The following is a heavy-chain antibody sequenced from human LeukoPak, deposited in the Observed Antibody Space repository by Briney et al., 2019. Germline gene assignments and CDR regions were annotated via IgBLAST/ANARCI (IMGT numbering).Heavy chain of an antibody. CDR3: ARDSPPAYCSGGGCYFDY. CDR1: GGSISNNFYY. V-gene: IGHV4-61*02. CDR2: ISTSGST. D-gene: IGHD2-15*01. Sequence: SETLSLTCTVSGGSISNNFYYWSWIRQPAGKGLEWIGRISTSGSTDYNPSLKSRVTISKDTSKKEFSLKLSSVTAADTAVYYCARDSPPAYCSGGGCYFDYWGQGTLVTVSS. J-gene: IGHJ4*03.